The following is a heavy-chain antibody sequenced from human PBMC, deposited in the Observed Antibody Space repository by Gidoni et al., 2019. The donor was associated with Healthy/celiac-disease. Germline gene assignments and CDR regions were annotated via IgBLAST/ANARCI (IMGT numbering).Heavy chain of an antibody. Sequence: EVQLLESGGGLVQPGGSLRLACAASGFTFSSYAMSWVRQAPGKGLEWVSAISGSGGSTYYADSVKGRFTISRDNSKNTLYLQMNSLRAEDTAVYYCAKDSAAGILYYYYYYMDVWGKGTTVTVSS. CDR1: GFTFSSYA. CDR2: ISGSGGST. D-gene: IGHD6-13*01. V-gene: IGHV3-23*01. CDR3: AKDSAAGILYYYYYYMDV. J-gene: IGHJ6*03.